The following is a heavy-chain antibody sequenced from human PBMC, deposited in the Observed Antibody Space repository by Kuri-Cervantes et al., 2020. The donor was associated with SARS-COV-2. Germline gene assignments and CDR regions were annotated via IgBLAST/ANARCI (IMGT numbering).Heavy chain of an antibody. J-gene: IGHJ4*02. D-gene: IGHD3-16*01. CDR3: ARVLVWGAFDY. Sequence: GSLRLSCTVSGGSISSYYWSWIRQPAGKGLEWIGRIYTSGSTNYNPSLKSRVTMSVDTSKNQFSLKLSSVTAADTAVCYCARVLVWGAFDYWGQGTLVTVSS. V-gene: IGHV4-4*07. CDR2: IYTSGST. CDR1: GGSISSYY.